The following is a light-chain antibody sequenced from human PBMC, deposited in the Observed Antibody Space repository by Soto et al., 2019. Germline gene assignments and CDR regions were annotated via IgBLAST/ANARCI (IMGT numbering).Light chain of an antibody. Sequence: QSVLTQPPSVSGAPGQRVTISCTASSSNIGAGYDVHWYQQLPGTVPKLLIYGNSNRPSGVPDRFSGSKSGTSASLAITGLQAEDEADYYCQSYDSSLSGWVFGGGTKVIVL. CDR1: SSNIGAGYD. CDR3: QSYDSSLSGWV. J-gene: IGLJ3*02. CDR2: GNS. V-gene: IGLV1-40*01.